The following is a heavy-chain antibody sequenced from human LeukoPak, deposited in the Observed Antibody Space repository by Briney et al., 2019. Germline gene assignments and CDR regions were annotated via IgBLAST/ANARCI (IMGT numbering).Heavy chain of an antibody. CDR1: GFTFTSYS. CDR3: ARVARSAGTSYWYFDM. V-gene: IGHV3-23*01. Sequence: GGSLRLSCAASGFTFTSYSMNWVRQAPGKGLEWAPTISGGGGSTYYADSVKGRFTISRDNSKNTLYLQVNSLRAEDTAVYYCARVARSAGTSYWYFDMWGRGTLLTVSS. D-gene: IGHD1-14*01. CDR2: ISGGGGST. J-gene: IGHJ2*01.